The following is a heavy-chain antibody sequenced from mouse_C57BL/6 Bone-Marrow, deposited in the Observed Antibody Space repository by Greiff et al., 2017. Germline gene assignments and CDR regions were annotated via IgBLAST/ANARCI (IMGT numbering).Heavy chain of an antibody. CDR2: ISSGSSTI. J-gene: IGHJ2*01. CDR1: GFTFSGYG. CDR3: AKDNGRSFDY. D-gene: IGHD1-1*01. Sequence: EVQLVESGGGLVKPGGSLKLSCAASGFTFSGYGMHWVRQAPEKGLEWVAYISSGSSTIYYADTVKGRCTLSRDNAKNTSLLQMTSLRSEYTAMYYCAKDNGRSFDYWGQGTTLTVSS. V-gene: IGHV5-17*01.